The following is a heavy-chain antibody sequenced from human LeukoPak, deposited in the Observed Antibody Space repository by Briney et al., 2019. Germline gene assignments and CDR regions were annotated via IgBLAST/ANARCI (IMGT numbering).Heavy chain of an antibody. CDR1: GYTFTDYY. CDR2: INPNIGAT. V-gene: IGHV1-2*02. J-gene: IGHJ4*02. D-gene: IGHD4-17*01. CDR3: ARDDYGDLQYFEN. Sequence: GASVKVSCKASGYTFTDYYLHWVRQAPGQGLEWMGWINPNIGATLYAQKFQGRVTMTRDTSISTAYMELSRLRSDDTAVYYCARDDYGDLQYFENWSQGTLVTVSS.